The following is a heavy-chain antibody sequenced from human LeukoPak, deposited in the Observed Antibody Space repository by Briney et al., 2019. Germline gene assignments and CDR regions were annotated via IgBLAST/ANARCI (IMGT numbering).Heavy chain of an antibody. D-gene: IGHD2-21*02. CDR3: ARRTYCGGDCYSFSFDY. V-gene: IGHV4-59*08. CDR2: IYYSGST. Sequence: SETLSLTCTVSGGSISSYYWSWIRQPPGKGLEWIGYIYYSGSTNYNPSLKSRVTISVDKSKNQFSLKLSSVTAADTAVYYCARRTYCGGDCYSFSFDYWGQGTLVTVSS. J-gene: IGHJ4*02. CDR1: GGSISSYY.